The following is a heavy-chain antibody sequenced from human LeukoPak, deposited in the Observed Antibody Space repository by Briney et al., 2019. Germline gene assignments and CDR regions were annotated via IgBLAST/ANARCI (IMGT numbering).Heavy chain of an antibody. CDR3: ARGSGPGVTTIDS. CDR1: GSTFSSYD. D-gene: IGHD4-17*01. Sequence: PGGSLRLSCAASGSTFSSYDMHWVRHAPGEGLEWVSAFHTDGGTFYLDSVRGRFTVSREDATNSLYLQLDTLRAGDTAVYYCARGSGPGVTTIDSWGQGTLVLVSS. CDR2: FHTDGGT. V-gene: IGHV3-13*01. J-gene: IGHJ4*02.